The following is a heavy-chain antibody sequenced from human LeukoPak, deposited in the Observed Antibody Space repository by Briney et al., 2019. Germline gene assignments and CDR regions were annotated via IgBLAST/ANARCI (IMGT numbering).Heavy chain of an antibody. Sequence: PGGSLRLSCEASGFTFSNYWMTWVRQAPGKGLEWVGNIKQDGSETYCVDSVKGRFTLSRDNARNSLYLQMNYLGVDDTAVYYCARGGMNGAPDLWGHGTLVTVSS. CDR3: ARGGMNGAPDL. CDR1: GFTFSNYW. CDR2: IKQDGSET. J-gene: IGHJ5*02. D-gene: IGHD1-20*01. V-gene: IGHV3-7*04.